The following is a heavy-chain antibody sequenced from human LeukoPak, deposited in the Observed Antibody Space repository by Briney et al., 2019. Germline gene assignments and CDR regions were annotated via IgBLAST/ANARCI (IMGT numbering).Heavy chain of an antibody. CDR2: MNPNSGNT. CDR1: GYTFTSYD. D-gene: IGHD3-10*01. Sequence: GASVKVSCKASGYTFTSYDINWVRQATGQGLEWMGWMNPNSGNTGYAQKFQGRVTMTRNTSISTAYMELSSLRSEDTAVYYCARGWGGFGELYYNMDVWGKGTTVTVSS. V-gene: IGHV1-8*01. J-gene: IGHJ6*03. CDR3: ARGWGGFGELYYNMDV.